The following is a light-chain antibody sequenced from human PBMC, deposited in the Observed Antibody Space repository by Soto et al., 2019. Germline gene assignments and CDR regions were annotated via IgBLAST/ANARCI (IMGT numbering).Light chain of an antibody. CDR1: SSNIGAGYD. V-gene: IGLV1-40*01. CDR2: GNS. CDR3: QSYDSSLSGRV. Sequence: QSVLTQPPSVSGAPGQRVTISCTGSSSNIGAGYDVHWYQQLPGTAPKLLISGNSNRPSRVPDRFSGSKSGTSASLAITGLQAEDEADYYCQSYDSSLSGRVFGTGTKLTVL. J-gene: IGLJ1*01.